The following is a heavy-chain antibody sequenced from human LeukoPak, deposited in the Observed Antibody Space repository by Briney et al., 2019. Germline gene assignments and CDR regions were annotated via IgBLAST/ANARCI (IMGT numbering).Heavy chain of an antibody. CDR2: INPNSGGT. J-gene: IGHJ4*02. V-gene: IGHV1-2*02. CDR3: ARDTGPSYGSGSYYMDY. D-gene: IGHD3-10*01. CDR1: GYTFTGYY. Sequence: GASVKVSCKASGYTFTGYYMHWVRQAPGQGLEWMGWINPNSGGTNYAQKFQGRVTMTRDTSISTAYMELSSLRSEDTAVYYCARDTGPSYGSGSYYMDYWGQGTLVTVSS.